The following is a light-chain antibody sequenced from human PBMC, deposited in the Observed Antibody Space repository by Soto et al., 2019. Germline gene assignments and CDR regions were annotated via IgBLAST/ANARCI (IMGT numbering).Light chain of an antibody. CDR2: GAT. V-gene: IGKV3-15*01. J-gene: IGKJ5*01. Sequence: EIVMTQSPATLSVSPGERATLSCRASQSVSSNLAWYRQKPGQAPRLLIYGATTRATGIPARFSGSGSGTEFPLTISSLQSEDFAVYYCQQYNNWPPITFGQGTRLEIK. CDR1: QSVSSN. CDR3: QQYNNWPPIT.